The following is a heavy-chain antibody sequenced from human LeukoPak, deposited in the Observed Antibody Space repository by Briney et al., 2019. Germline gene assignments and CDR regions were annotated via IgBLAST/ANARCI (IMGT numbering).Heavy chain of an antibody. D-gene: IGHD2-2*01. Sequence: GGSLRLSCAASGFTFSSYGIHWVRRAPGKGLEWVAFIRYDGSNKYYADSVKGRFTISRDNSKNTVDLQMNSLRDEDTAVYSCAKGSIAFCSSTGCYPDSWGQGTLVTVSS. V-gene: IGHV3-30*02. J-gene: IGHJ4*02. CDR2: IRYDGSNK. CDR1: GFTFSSYG. CDR3: AKGSIAFCSSTGCYPDS.